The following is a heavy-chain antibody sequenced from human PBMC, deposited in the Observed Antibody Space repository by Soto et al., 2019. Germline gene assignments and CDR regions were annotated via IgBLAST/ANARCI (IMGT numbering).Heavy chain of an antibody. D-gene: IGHD3-10*01. CDR1: GGSISSYY. CDR3: ARHNYGSGSTYFDY. V-gene: IGHV4-59*08. Sequence: QVQLQESGPGLVKPSETLSLTCTVSGGSISSYYWSWIRQPPGKGLEWIGYIYYSGSTNHNPSLKSRVTISVDTSKNQFSLKLNSMTAADTAVYYCARHNYGSGSTYFDYWGQGTLVTVSS. CDR2: IYYSGST. J-gene: IGHJ4*02.